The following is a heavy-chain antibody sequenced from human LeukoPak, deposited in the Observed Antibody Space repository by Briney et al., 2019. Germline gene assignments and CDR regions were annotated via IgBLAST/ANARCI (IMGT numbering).Heavy chain of an antibody. J-gene: IGHJ4*02. Sequence: ASVKVSCKASGYTFTSYYMHWVRQAPGQGLEWMGWISGYNGNTNYAQKFQGRATVTTDTSTSTVYMDLRSLRSDDTAVYYCARGSGWYDTDYFDSWGQGTLVTVSS. CDR1: GYTFTSYY. CDR2: ISGYNGNT. CDR3: ARGSGWYDTDYFDS. D-gene: IGHD6-19*01. V-gene: IGHV1-18*04.